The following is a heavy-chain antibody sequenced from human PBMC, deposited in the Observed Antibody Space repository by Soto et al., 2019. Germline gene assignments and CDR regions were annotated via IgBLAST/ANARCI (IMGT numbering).Heavy chain of an antibody. CDR2: IYHGGST. J-gene: IGHJ5*02. CDR3: ARVGPWVPYYYDSSPYTFENWFDP. D-gene: IGHD3-22*01. CDR1: GGSISSGDYY. Sequence: SETLSLTCTVSGGSISSGDYYWSWLRQPPGKGLEWIGFIYHGGSTYYNPSLNSRVTLSIDTTNNHVSLILNSVTAADTAVYYCARVGPWVPYYYDSSPYTFENWFDPWGQGTLVTVSS. V-gene: IGHV4-30-4*01.